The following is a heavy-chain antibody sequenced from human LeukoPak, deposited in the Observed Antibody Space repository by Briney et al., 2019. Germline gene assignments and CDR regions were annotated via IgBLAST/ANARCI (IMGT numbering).Heavy chain of an antibody. V-gene: IGHV3-23*01. CDR3: ARDPGAFPYFFDC. CDR1: GFSFSKYW. CDR2: ISGDGVSP. J-gene: IGHJ4*02. Sequence: GGSLRLSCAASGFSFSKYWVHWVRQGPGKGLECVSAISGDGVSPYYADSVRGRFTISRDNSKNTLYLQMNSLRVEDTAVYFCARDPGAFPYFFDCWGQGTLVTVSS. D-gene: IGHD4/OR15-4a*01.